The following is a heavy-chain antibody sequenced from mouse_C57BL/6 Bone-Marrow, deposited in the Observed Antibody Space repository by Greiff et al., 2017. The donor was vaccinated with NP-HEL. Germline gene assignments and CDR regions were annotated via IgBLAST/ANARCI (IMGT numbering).Heavy chain of an antibody. D-gene: IGHD2-3*01. CDR3: TTGYSYAMDY. CDR1: GFNIKDDY. J-gene: IGHJ4*01. Sequence: EVQLQQSGAELVRPGASVKLSCTASGFNIKDDYMHWVKQRPEQGLEWIGWIDPENGDPEYASKFQGKATITSDTYSNTAYLQLSSLTSEDTAVYYCTTGYSYAMDYWGQGTSVTVSS. V-gene: IGHV14-4*01. CDR2: IDPENGDP.